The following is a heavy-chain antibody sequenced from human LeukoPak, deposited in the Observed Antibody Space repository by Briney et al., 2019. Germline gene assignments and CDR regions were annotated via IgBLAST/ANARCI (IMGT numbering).Heavy chain of an antibody. J-gene: IGHJ6*03. CDR3: ARFVPGDRYYYYMDV. CDR2: IIPIFGTA. V-gene: IGHV1-69*06. Sequence: ASVKVSCKASGCTFSSYAISWVRQAPGQGLEWMGGIIPIFGTANYAQKFQGRVTITADKSTSTAYMELSSLRSEDTAVYYCARFVPGDRYYYYMDVWGKGTTVTVSS. CDR1: GCTFSSYA. D-gene: IGHD3-10*01.